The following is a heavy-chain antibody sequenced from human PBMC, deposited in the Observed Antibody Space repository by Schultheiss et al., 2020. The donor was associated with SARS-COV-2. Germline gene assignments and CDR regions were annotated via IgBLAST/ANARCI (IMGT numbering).Heavy chain of an antibody. CDR3: ARGTHDDWFDP. V-gene: IGHV4-34*01. Sequence: SETLSLTCAVYGGSFSGYYWSWIRQPPGKGLEWIGEINHSGSTNYNPSLKSRVTISVDTSKNQFSLKLSSVTAADTAVYYCARGTHDDWFDPWGQGTLVTVSS. CDR1: GGSFSGYY. D-gene: IGHD2-15*01. J-gene: IGHJ5*02. CDR2: INHSGST.